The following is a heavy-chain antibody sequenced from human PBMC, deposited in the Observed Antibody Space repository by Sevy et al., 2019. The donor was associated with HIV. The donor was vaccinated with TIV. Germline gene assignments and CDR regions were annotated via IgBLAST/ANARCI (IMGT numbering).Heavy chain of an antibody. J-gene: IGHJ4*02. D-gene: IGHD3-22*01. V-gene: IGHV1-24*01. CDR2: IDPEGGET. CDR3: AITKDYYDSSGYPFDY. Sequence: ASVKVSCKVSGYTLIQLSMHWVRQVPGKGLEWMGSIDPEGGETIYTQKFQGRVTMTEDTSTDTAYMELSSLNSEYTAIFYCAITKDYYDSSGYPFDYWGQGTLVTVSS. CDR1: GYTLIQLS.